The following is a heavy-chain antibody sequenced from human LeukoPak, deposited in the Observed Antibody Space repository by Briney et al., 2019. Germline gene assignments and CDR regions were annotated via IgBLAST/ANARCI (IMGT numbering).Heavy chain of an antibody. D-gene: IGHD1-7*01. J-gene: IGHJ4*02. Sequence: PAGGSLRLSCEASGFTFANSGMSWVRQVPGKGLEWLSAINWNGGSVGSAASVQGRFTISRDNSKNMVHLQMTRLKVEDTGVYYCARRTRGPDYWGQGTVVIVSS. V-gene: IGHV3-20*04. CDR1: GFTFANSG. CDR3: ARRTRGPDY. CDR2: INWNGGSV.